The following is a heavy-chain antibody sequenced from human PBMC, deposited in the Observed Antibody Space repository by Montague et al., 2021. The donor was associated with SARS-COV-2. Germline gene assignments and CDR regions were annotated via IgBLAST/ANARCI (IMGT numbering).Heavy chain of an antibody. Sequence: PALVNPTQTLTLTCTFSGFSLSTSGMCVSWIRQPPGKALEWLARIDWDDDKYYSTSLKTRLTISKDTSKNQVVLTMTNMDLVDTATYYCARILAAAAGSPFDPWGQGTLVTVSS. D-gene: IGHD6-13*01. CDR1: GFSLSTSGMC. CDR3: ARILAAAAGSPFDP. V-gene: IGHV2-70*11. CDR2: IDWDDDK. J-gene: IGHJ5*02.